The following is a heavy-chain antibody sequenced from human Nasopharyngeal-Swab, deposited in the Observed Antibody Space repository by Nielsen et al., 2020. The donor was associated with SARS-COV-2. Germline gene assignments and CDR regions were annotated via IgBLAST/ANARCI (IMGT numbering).Heavy chain of an antibody. CDR2: MNPNSGNT. D-gene: IGHD2-2*01. CDR1: GYTFTSYD. J-gene: IGHJ5*02. V-gene: IGHV1-8*01. Sequence: ASVKVSCKASGYTFTSYDINWVRQATGQGLEWMGWMNPNSGNTGYAQKFQGRVTMTRNTSISTAYMELRSLRSEDTAVYYCARRRVPAATNWFDPWGQGTLVTVSS. CDR3: ARRRVPAATNWFDP.